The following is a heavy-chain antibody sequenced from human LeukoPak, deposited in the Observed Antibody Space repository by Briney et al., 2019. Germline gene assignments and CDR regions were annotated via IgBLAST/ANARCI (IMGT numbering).Heavy chain of an antibody. CDR3: ARDPGYCSGGSCVNWFDP. V-gene: IGHV3-30-3*01. J-gene: IGHJ5*02. CDR2: ISYDGSNK. Sequence: PGGSLRLSCGASVFTFSSYTMHWVRQAPGKGLEWVAVISYDGSNKYYADSVKGRFTISRDNSKNTLYLQMNSLRAEDTAVYYCARDPGYCSGGSCVNWFDPWGQGTLVTVSS. D-gene: IGHD2-15*01. CDR1: VFTFSSYT.